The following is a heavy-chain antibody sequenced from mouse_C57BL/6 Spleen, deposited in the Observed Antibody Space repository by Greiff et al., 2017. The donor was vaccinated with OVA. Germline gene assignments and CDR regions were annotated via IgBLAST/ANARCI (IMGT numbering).Heavy chain of an antibody. CDR1: GFTFSNYW. CDR3: TERYWDGY. J-gene: IGHJ2*01. CDR2: IRLTSDNYEK. Sequence: EVKLVESGGGLVQPGGSLKLSCVASGFTFSNYWMNWVRQSPEKGLEWVAHIRLTSDNYEKHYAEFVKGRFTISREDSKSSVYLQMNNLRAEDTVSYYCTERYWDGYWGQGTTLTVSS. D-gene: IGHD4-1*01. V-gene: IGHV6-3*01.